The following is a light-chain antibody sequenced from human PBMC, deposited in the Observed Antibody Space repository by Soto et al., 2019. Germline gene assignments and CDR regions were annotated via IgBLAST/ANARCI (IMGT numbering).Light chain of an antibody. CDR1: ESINNW. Sequence: DMQLTQSQSPLSASVGDRVTITCRASESINNWLAWLQQKPGRAPKVLIFDASTLESGVPSRFSGSKSGTEFTLAISSLQPDDSATYYCQQYNTYSQWTFGQGTKV. CDR3: QQYNTYSQWT. J-gene: IGKJ1*01. CDR2: DAS. V-gene: IGKV1-5*01.